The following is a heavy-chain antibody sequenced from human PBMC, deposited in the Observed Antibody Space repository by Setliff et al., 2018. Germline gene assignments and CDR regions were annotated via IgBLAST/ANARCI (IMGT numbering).Heavy chain of an antibody. Sequence: SETLSLTCSVSGDSINSGTYYWSWFRQSAGKGLEWIGRIYTGGSTNYNPSLKSRVTISLDTSKNHFSLTLTSVTAADTAVYYCARSAGYSRSWYNHYYGMDVWGQGTTVTVSS. J-gene: IGHJ6*02. V-gene: IGHV4-61*02. CDR2: IYTGGST. CDR3: ARSAGYSRSWYNHYYGMDV. D-gene: IGHD6-13*01. CDR1: GDSINSGTYY.